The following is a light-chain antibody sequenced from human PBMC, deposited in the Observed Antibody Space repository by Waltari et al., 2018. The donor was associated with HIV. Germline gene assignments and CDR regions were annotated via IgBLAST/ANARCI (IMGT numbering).Light chain of an antibody. V-gene: IGLV2-8*01. CDR2: DVT. CDR3: ASHAGSKDV. CDR1: SSDVGDYNY. J-gene: IGLJ2*01. Sequence: QSALTQPPSASGFPGQSVTISCTGTSSDVGDYNYVSWFQQHPGKAPKLMIYDVTKRPSGVPDRFSGSKSGNTASLTVSGLQAEDEADYYCASHAGSKDVFGGGTRLTVL.